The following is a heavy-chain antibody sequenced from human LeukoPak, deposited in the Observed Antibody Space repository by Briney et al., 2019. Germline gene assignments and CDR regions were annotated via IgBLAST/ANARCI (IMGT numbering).Heavy chain of an antibody. CDR2: VYYSGST. J-gene: IGHJ4*02. CDR3: ARSIIGTRSKFDY. CDR1: GGSITNYW. D-gene: IGHD1/OR15-1a*01. Sequence: SETLSLTCTVSGGSITNYWWSWIRQPPGKGLEWIGYVYYSGSTNYNPSLKSRVTISVDTSKNHFSLKLSSVTAADTAVYSCARSIIGTRSKFDYWGQGTLVTVSS. V-gene: IGHV4-59*08.